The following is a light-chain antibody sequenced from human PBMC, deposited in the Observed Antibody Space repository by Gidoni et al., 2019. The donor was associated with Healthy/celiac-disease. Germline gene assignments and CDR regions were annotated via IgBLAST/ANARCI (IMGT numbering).Light chain of an antibody. CDR2: AAS. CDR1: QGISSY. CDR3: QQYYSYPLT. Sequence: AIRMTQSPSSFSASTGDRVTITCRASQGISSYLAWYQQKPGKAPKLLIYAASTLQSGVPSRFRGSGSGTDFTLTISGLQSEDFATYYCQQYYSYPLTFGGGTKVEIK. J-gene: IGKJ4*01. V-gene: IGKV1-8*01.